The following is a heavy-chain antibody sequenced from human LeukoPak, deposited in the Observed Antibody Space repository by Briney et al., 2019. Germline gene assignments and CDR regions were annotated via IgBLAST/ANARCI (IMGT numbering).Heavy chain of an antibody. J-gene: IGHJ4*02. Sequence: ASVKVSCKASGYSLSDYYMHWVRQAPGQGLEWMGRIHPNSGSTNYAQNFQGRVTMTRDTSISTAYMELTRLRYDDTAAYYCARPHSSSFYVVDYWGQGTLVTVSS. D-gene: IGHD6-13*01. CDR2: IHPNSGST. V-gene: IGHV1-2*06. CDR1: GYSLSDYY. CDR3: ARPHSSSFYVVDY.